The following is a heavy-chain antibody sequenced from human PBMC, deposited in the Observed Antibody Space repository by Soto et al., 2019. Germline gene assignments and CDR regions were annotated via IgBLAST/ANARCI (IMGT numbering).Heavy chain of an antibody. CDR1: GGSISSNSYY. J-gene: IGHJ3*01. CDR3: ARLRLGSGGYITD. V-gene: IGHV4-39*01. D-gene: IGHD6-19*01. CDR2: IYYSGST. Sequence: QLQLQESGPGLVKPSETLSLTCAVSGGSISSNSYYWGWIRQPPEKGLECVASIYYSGSTYYNPSLQSRVTISVDTSKNQFSLKLSSVTAADTAVYYCARLRLGSGGYITDWGQGTMITVSS.